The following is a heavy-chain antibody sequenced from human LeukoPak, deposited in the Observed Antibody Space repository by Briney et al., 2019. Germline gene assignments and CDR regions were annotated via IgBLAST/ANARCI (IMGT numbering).Heavy chain of an antibody. D-gene: IGHD6-13*01. CDR2: INPNSGGT. Sequence: ASVKVSCKASGYTFTGYHMHWVRQAPGQGLEWMGWINPNSGGTNYAQKFQGRVTMTRDTSISTAYMELSRLRSDDTAVYYCARDGAGALTYYYYYGMDVWGQGTTVTVSS. CDR3: ARDGAGALTYYYYYGMDV. V-gene: IGHV1-2*02. J-gene: IGHJ6*02. CDR1: GYTFTGYH.